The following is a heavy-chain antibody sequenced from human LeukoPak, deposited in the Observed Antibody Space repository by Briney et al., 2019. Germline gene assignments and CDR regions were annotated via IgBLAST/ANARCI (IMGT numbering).Heavy chain of an antibody. J-gene: IGHJ4*02. Sequence: ASVKVSCKASGYTFIRYGITWVRQAPGQGLEWMAWISPYNGNTKYAQKFQGRVTMTTDTSTSTAYMELRSLTSDDTAVYYCAREESIGSYQFLHDCWGQGTLVTVSS. V-gene: IGHV1-18*01. CDR1: GYTFIRYG. CDR2: ISPYNGNT. CDR3: AREESIGSYQFLHDC. D-gene: IGHD1-26*01.